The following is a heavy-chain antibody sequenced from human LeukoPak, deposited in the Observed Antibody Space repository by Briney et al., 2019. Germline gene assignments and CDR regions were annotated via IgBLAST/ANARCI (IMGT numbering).Heavy chain of an antibody. V-gene: IGHV1-18*01. CDR2: ISAYNGNT. CDR3: ARDPTIFGVVTQGY. CDR1: GDTFSSYS. J-gene: IGHJ4*02. D-gene: IGHD3-3*01. Sequence: GASVKVSCKASGDTFSSYSISWVRQAPGQGLEWMGWISAYNGNTNYAQKLQGRVTMTTDTSTSTAYMELRSLRSDDTAVYYCARDPTIFGVVTQGYWGQGTLVTVSS.